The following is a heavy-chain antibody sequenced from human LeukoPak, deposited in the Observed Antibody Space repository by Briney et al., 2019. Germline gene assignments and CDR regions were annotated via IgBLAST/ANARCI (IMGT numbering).Heavy chain of an antibody. CDR3: AIVPYDDVWGSYRGSFDY. D-gene: IGHD3-16*02. V-gene: IGHV4-59*12. J-gene: IGHJ4*02. Sequence: SETLSLTCTVSGGSISSYYWGWIRQPPGKGLEWIGYIYYSGSTNYNPSLKSRVTISVDTSKNQFSLKLSSVTAADTAVYYCAIVPYDDVWGSYRGSFDYWGQGTLVTVSS. CDR2: IYYSGST. CDR1: GGSISSYY.